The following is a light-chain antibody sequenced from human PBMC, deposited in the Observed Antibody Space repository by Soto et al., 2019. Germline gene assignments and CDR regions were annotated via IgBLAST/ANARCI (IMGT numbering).Light chain of an antibody. V-gene: IGKV1-12*01. CDR3: QQSNSFPVT. CDR1: QNINSW. CDR2: VAS. Sequence: DIQMTQSPSSVSASVGDRVTITCRASQNINSWLAWYQQKPGRAPKILIYVASTLQSGVPLRFTGSGSGTEFTLTISSLHPEDFATYYCQQSNSFPVTFGGGTKVEIK. J-gene: IGKJ4*01.